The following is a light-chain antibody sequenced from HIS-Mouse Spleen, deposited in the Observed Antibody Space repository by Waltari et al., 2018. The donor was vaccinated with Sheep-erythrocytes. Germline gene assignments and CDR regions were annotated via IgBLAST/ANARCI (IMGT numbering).Light chain of an antibody. V-gene: IGKV2-28*01. Sequence: DIVMTQSPLSLPVTPGEPASISSGYGQSLLHSNGYNYLDWYLQKPGQSPQLLIYLGSNRASGVHDRFSGSGSGTDFTLKISRVEAEDVGVYYCMQALQTPWTFGQGTKVEIK. CDR3: MQALQTPWT. J-gene: IGKJ1*01. CDR2: LGS. CDR1: QSLLHSNGYNY.